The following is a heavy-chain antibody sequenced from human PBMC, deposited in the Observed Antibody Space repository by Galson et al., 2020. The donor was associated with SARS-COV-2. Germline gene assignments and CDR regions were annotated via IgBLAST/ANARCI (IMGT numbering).Heavy chain of an antibody. J-gene: IGHJ3*02. Sequence: TGGSLRLSCAASGFTFSTYEMNWVRQAPGKGLEWVSYISNSGSTIYYADSVNGRFTISRDNAKNSLNLQMNSLRAEDTAVYYCVTWSGNYYSPAAIDIWGQGTMVTVSS. CDR2: ISNSGSTI. CDR3: VTWSGNYYSPAAIDI. CDR1: GFTFSTYE. V-gene: IGHV3-48*03. D-gene: IGHD1-26*01.